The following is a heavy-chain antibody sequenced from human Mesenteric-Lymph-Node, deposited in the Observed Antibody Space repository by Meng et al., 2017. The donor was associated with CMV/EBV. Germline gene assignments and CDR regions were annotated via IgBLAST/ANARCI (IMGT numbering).Heavy chain of an antibody. V-gene: IGHV4-34*01. CDR3: ARDCSSTSCYLY. CDR2: INHSGST. D-gene: IGHD2-2*01. CDR1: GGSFSGYY. J-gene: IGHJ4*02. Sequence: SETLSLTCAVYGGSFSGYYWSWIRQPPGKGLEWIGEINHSGSTNYNPSLKSRVTISVDTSKNQFSLKLSSVTAADTAVYYCARDCSSTSCYLYWGQGTLVTVSS.